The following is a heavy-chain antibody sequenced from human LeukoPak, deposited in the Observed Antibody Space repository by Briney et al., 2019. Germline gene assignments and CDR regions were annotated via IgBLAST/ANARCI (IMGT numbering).Heavy chain of an antibody. CDR2: IKSKTDGGTT. V-gene: IGHV3-15*01. J-gene: IGHJ4*02. CDR1: GFTFSNAW. Sequence: GGSLRLSCAPSGFTFSNAWMNWVRQAPGRGLECVGRIKSKTDGGTTDYAAPVKCRFAISRDDSKNTLYLQMSSLKTEDTAVYYCTTSSYCEKNVCQTYFDFWGQGTLVTVSS. CDR3: TTSSYCEKNVCQTYFDF. D-gene: IGHD2-21*01.